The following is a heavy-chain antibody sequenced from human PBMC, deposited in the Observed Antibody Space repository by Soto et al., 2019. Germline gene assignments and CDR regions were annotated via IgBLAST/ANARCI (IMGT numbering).Heavy chain of an antibody. Sequence: KTSETLSLTCTVSGGSINSYYWSWIRKPPGKGLEWIGYIYYSGSTNYNRSLKSRVTISVDTSKSQFSLKLSSVTAADTAVYYCARATGTLRSRNCDYWGQGSLVAVSS. J-gene: IGHJ4*02. CDR2: IYYSGST. V-gene: IGHV4-59*12. CDR1: GGSINSYY. CDR3: ARATGTLRSRNCDY. D-gene: IGHD1-1*01.